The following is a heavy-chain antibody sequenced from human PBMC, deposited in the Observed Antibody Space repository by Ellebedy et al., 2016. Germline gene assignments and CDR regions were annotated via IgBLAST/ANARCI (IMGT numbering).Heavy chain of an antibody. V-gene: IGHV3-30*03. D-gene: IGHD6-19*01. CDR1: GFTFSGYG. CDR2: ISYDGSNK. Sequence: GESLKISCAASGFTFSGYGMHWVRQAPGKGLEWVAVISYDGSNKYYADSVKGRFTISRDNSKNTLYLQMNSLRAEDTAVYYCAREGIAVYYFDYWGQGTLVTVSS. J-gene: IGHJ4*02. CDR3: AREGIAVYYFDY.